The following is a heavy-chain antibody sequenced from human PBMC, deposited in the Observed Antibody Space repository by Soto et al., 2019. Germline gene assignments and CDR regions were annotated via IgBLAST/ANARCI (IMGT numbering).Heavy chain of an antibody. CDR2: IIPIFGTA. CDR1: GCTFSSYA. D-gene: IGHD3-22*01. CDR3: ERDLEARLNYDSSGPFDY. V-gene: IGHV1-69*13. Sequence: SVKVSCKASGCTFSSYAISWVREAPGQGLEWMGGIIPIFGTANYAQKFQGRVTITADESTSTAYMELSSLRSEETAVYYCERDLEARLNYDSSGPFDYWGQGTLVTVSS. J-gene: IGHJ4*02.